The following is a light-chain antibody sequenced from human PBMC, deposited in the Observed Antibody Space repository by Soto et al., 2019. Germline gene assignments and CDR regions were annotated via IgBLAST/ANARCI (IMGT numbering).Light chain of an antibody. J-gene: IGLJ1*01. V-gene: IGLV2-14*01. CDR3: SSYTSSSTLYV. Sequence: QSALTQPASVSGSPGQSITISRTGTSSDVGAYNFLSWYQQHPGKAPKLMIYDVGNRPSGVSNHFSGSKSGNTASLTISGLQAEDEADYYCSSYTSSSTLYVFGTGTKVTVL. CDR2: DVG. CDR1: SSDVGAYNF.